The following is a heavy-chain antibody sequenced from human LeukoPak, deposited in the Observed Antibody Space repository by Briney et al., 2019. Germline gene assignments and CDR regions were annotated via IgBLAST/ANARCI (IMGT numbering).Heavy chain of an antibody. V-gene: IGHV4-4*07. D-gene: IGHD2-21*02. J-gene: IGHJ4*02. CDR1: GGSISRCY. CDR3: ARDPGDYPPYYFDY. CDR2: IYTSGST. Sequence: SETLSLTCTVSGGSISRCYWSWIRQPAGKGLEWIGRIYTSGSTNYNPSLKSRVTMSVDTSKNQFSLKLTSVTAADTAVYYCARDPGDYPPYYFDYWGQGTLVTVSS.